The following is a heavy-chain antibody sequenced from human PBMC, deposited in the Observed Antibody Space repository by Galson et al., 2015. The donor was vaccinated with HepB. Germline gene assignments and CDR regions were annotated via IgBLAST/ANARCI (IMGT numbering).Heavy chain of an antibody. D-gene: IGHD6-13*01. CDR1: GFTFSSYA. V-gene: IGHV3-30-3*01. CDR2: ISYDRSNK. Sequence: SLRLSCAASGFTFSSYAMHWVRQAPGKGLEWVAVISYDRSNKYYADSVKGRFTISRDNSKNTLYLQMNSLRAEDTAVYYCAREGIAAAGISYYYGMDVWGQGTTVTVSS. J-gene: IGHJ6*02. CDR3: AREGIAAAGISYYYGMDV.